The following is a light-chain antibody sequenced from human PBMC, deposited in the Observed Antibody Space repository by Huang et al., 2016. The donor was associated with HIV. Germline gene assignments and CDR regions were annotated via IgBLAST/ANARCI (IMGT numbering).Light chain of an antibody. Sequence: EIVLTQSPGTLSLSPGERASLPSRASKSVSNTYLAWYQQKPGQAPRLLIYGASRRATGIPDRFSGSGSGTDFTLTISRLEPEDFAVYYCQQYGASPGTFGQGTKVEIK. J-gene: IGKJ1*01. CDR3: QQYGASPGT. CDR1: KSVSNTY. CDR2: GAS. V-gene: IGKV3-20*01.